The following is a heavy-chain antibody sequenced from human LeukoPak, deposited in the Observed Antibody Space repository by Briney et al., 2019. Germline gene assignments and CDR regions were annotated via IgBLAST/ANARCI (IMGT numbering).Heavy chain of an antibody. CDR3: VRRGDASSGWGDHDF. CDR2: IGGSGDKT. V-gene: IGHV3-23*01. Sequence: GGSLRLSCAASGFTFNRNAISWVRQAPGKGLEWVSTIGGSGDKTFYADSVKGRFTVSRDNSKNMVHLQMNSLTGEDTALYYCVRRGDASSGWGDHDFWGQGALVTVSS. D-gene: IGHD6-19*01. CDR1: GFTFNRNA. J-gene: IGHJ4*02.